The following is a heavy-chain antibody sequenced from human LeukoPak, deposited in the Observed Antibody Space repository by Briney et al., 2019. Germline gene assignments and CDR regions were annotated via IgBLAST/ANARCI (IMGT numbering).Heavy chain of an antibody. V-gene: IGHV3-43*01. CDR3: VKDLSYESSGSGFDQ. CDR1: GFIFEDYT. D-gene: IGHD3-22*01. J-gene: IGHJ4*02. CDR2: ISWDGTT. Sequence: GGSLRLSCAASGFIFEDYTMHWVCQAPGKTLEWVSLISWDGTTYYTDSLKGRFTISRDNSKNSLYLQMDTLRSEDTAFYYCVKDLSYESSGSGFDQWGQGTLVTVSS.